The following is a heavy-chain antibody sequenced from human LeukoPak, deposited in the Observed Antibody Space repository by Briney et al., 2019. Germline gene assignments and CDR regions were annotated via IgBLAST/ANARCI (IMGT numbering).Heavy chain of an antibody. Sequence: SETLSLTCTVSGGSISRYYWSWIRQPPGKGLEWIGYIYYSGSTYYNPSLKSRVTISVDTSKNQFSLKLSSVTAADTAVYYCARGRGYSSSWAFDYWGQGTLVTVSS. CDR3: ARGRGYSSSWAFDY. CDR1: GGSISRYY. V-gene: IGHV4-59*08. D-gene: IGHD6-13*01. J-gene: IGHJ4*02. CDR2: IYYSGST.